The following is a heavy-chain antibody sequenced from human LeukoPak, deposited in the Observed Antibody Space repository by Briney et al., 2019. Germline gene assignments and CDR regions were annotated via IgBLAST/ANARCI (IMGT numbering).Heavy chain of an antibody. CDR3: AREVYGGHAFDI. CDR2: ISSSSSYT. D-gene: IGHD4-23*01. CDR1: GFTFSSYS. V-gene: IGHV3-21*01. Sequence: GGSLRLSYAASGFTFSSYSMNWVRQAPGKGLEWVSSISSSSSYTYYADSVKGRFTISRDNAKNSLYLQMNSLRAEDTAAYYCAREVYGGHAFDIWGQGTMVTVSS. J-gene: IGHJ3*02.